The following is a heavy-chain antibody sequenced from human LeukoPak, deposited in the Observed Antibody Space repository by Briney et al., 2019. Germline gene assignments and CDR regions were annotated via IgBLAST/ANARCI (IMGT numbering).Heavy chain of an antibody. V-gene: IGHV3-53*01. J-gene: IGHJ4*02. Sequence: PGGSLRLSCAASGFTVSSNYMSLVRQAPGKGLEWVSVIYSGGSTYYADSVKGRFTISRDNSKNTLYLQINSLRAEDTAVYYCAKLVLFSGTTGDLNYWGQGTLVTVSS. D-gene: IGHD1-1*01. CDR2: IYSGGST. CDR3: AKLVLFSGTTGDLNY. CDR1: GFTVSSNY.